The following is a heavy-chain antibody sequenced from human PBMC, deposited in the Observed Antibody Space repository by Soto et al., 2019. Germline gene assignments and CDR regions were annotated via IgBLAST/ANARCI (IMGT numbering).Heavy chain of an antibody. CDR2: ASYDGSET. V-gene: IGHV3-30*03. D-gene: IGHD3-10*01. J-gene: IGHJ4*02. CDR1: GFDFRSYG. CDR3: VRDSGWQILNFDS. Sequence: QVQLVESGGGVVQPGRSLRLACAASGFDFRSYGIHWVRQAPGRGLEWVAAASYDGSETYYADSAKGRFTVSKEISKNTVFLQMNALRHEATALYCCVRDSGWQILNFDSWGQGTLVTVSS.